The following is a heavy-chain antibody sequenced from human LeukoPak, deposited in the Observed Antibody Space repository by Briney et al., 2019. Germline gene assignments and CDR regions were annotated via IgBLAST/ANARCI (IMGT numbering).Heavy chain of an antibody. CDR3: ARGPRQWLVLGDAFDI. CDR2: IYSSGST. V-gene: IGHV4-59*01. D-gene: IGHD6-19*01. J-gene: IGHJ3*02. Sequence: SETLSLTCTVSGGSMSSYYWSWVRQPPGKGLEWIAYIYSSGSTNYNPSLKSRATISVDTSKNQFSLRLTSVTAADTAVYYCARGPRQWLVLGDAFDIWGQGTMVTVSS. CDR1: GGSMSSYY.